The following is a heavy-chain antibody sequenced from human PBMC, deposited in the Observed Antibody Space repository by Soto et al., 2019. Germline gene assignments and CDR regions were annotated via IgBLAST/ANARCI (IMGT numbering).Heavy chain of an antibody. Sequence: PSETLSLTCTVSGGSISSGDYYWSWIRQPPGKGLEWIGYIYYSGSTYYNPSLKSRVTISVDTSKNQFSLKLSSVTAADTAVYYCASEGYYDSSDYFAWGQGTLVTVSS. D-gene: IGHD3-22*01. J-gene: IGHJ5*02. CDR3: ASEGYYDSSDYFA. CDR1: GGSISSGDYY. CDR2: IYYSGST. V-gene: IGHV4-30-4*01.